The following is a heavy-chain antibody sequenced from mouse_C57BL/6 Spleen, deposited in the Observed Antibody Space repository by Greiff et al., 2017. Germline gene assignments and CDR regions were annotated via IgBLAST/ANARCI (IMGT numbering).Heavy chain of an antibody. CDR2: IDPSDSET. V-gene: IGHV1-52*01. D-gene: IGHD1-1*01. Sequence: QVQLQQPGAELVRPGSSVKLSCKASGYTFTSYWMHWVKQRPIQGLEWIGNIDPSDSETHYNQKFKDKATLTVDKSSSTAYMQLSSLTSEDSAVYYCARRGYYGSNYDYFDYWGQGTTLTVAS. CDR3: ARRGYYGSNYDYFDY. CDR1: GYTFTSYW. J-gene: IGHJ2*01.